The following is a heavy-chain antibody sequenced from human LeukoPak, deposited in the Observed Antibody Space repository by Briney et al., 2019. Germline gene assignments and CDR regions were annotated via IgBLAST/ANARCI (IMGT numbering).Heavy chain of an antibody. J-gene: IGHJ4*02. V-gene: IGHV4-39*07. CDR2: IYYSGST. CDR3: ARGLSRGFDN. CDR1: GGSISSSSYY. Sequence: PSGTLSLTCAVSGGSISSSSYYWGWIRQPPGKGLEWIGSIYYSGSTYYNPSLKSRVTISVDSSKNQFSLKLSSVTAADTAVYYCARGLSRGFDNWGQGTLVTVSS.